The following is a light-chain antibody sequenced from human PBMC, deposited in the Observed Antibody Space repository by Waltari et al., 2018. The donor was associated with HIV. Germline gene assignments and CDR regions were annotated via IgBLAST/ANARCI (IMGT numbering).Light chain of an antibody. CDR2: GAS. J-gene: IGKJ4*01. CDR3: QQYNDWPLT. V-gene: IGKV3-15*01. Sequence: EIVMTQSPATLSVSPGDRVTLSCRASQSVSNNLAWYQQKPGQSPRLLIYGASTRATGIPVTFSGRGSGTEFTLTISSLQSEDFAIYDCQQYNDWPLTFGGGTKVDI. CDR1: QSVSNN.